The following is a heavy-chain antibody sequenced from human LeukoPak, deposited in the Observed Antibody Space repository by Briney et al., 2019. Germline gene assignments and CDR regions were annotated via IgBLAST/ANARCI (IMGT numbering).Heavy chain of an antibody. CDR3: ARGFSSSWYSWFDP. V-gene: IGHV4-39*01. CDR2: MYYTGSS. J-gene: IGHJ5*02. Sequence: SETLSLTCSVSGGSISSTRYYWGWIRQPPGKGLDWIGSMYYTGSSYYNPSLKSRVTISADTSKNQFSLKLSSVTAADTAVYYCARGFSSSWYSWFDPWGQGTLVTVSS. D-gene: IGHD6-13*01. CDR1: GGSISSTRYY.